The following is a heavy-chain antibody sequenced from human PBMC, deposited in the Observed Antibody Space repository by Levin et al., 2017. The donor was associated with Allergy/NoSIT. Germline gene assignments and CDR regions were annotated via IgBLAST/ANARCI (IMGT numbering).Heavy chain of an antibody. V-gene: IGHV1-18*01. Sequence: GESLKISCKASGYTFTSYGISWVRQAPGQGLEWMGWISAYNGNTNYAQKLQGRVTMTTDTSTSTAYMELRSLRSDDTAVYYCARDLFVLLVEVRDYYYGMDVWGQGTTVTVSS. CDR2: ISAYNGNT. D-gene: IGHD2-15*01. CDR3: ARDLFVLLVEVRDYYYGMDV. J-gene: IGHJ6*02. CDR1: GYTFTSYG.